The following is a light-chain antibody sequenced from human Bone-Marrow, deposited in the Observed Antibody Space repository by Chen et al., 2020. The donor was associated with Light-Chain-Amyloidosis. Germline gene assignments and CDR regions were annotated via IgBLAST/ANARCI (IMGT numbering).Light chain of an antibody. CDR3: QAWGSRFHVL. CDR2: VNQDGNH. Sequence: QLVLTQSPSASASLGASGKLTCILSSGHRTDPIEWHQRQQGKGPRYLMLVNQDGNHTKGDGMPDRFSGSSSGAERYLTVSRLRYEDEADYYCQAWGSRFHVLFGGGTRLSVL. CDR1: SGHRTDP. J-gene: IGLJ2*01. V-gene: IGLV4-69*01.